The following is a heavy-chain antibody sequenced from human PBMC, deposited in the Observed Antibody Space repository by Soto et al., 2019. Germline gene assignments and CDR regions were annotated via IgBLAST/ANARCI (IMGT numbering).Heavy chain of an antibody. J-gene: IGHJ4*02. D-gene: IGHD6-19*01. V-gene: IGHV3-48*02. CDR2: ITSDTNTI. CDR1: GFPFSIYS. CDR3: ARSVEGHFDY. Sequence: EVQLVESGGGLVQPGGSLRLTCAASGFPFSIYSMNWVRQAPGKGLEWSSYITSDTNTIKYADSVKGRFTISRDNAKNLVYRQRNSLRDEDTAVYFCARSVEGHFDYWGQGTVVTVSS.